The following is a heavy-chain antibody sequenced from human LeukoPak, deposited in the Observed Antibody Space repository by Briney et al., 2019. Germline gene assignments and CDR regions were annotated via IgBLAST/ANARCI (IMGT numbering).Heavy chain of an antibody. J-gene: IGHJ4*02. CDR1: GGSVSSGSYY. Sequence: KPSETLSLTCTVSGGSVSSGSYYWSWIRQPPGKGLEWIGYIYYSGSTNYNPSLKSRVTISVDTSKNQFSLKLSSVTAADTAVYYCARAGEGYSYGYPRDSDYWGQGTLVTVSS. V-gene: IGHV4-61*01. CDR2: IYYSGST. D-gene: IGHD5-18*01. CDR3: ARAGEGYSYGYPRDSDY.